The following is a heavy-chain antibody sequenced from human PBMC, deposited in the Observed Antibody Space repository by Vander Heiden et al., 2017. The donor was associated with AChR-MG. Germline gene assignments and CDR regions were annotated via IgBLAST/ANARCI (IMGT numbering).Heavy chain of an antibody. CDR1: GGSISSSSYY. CDR3: ARQQQLTSFDY. Sequence: QLQLQESGPGLVKPWETLSLTCTVSGGSISSSSYYWGWIRQPPGKGLEWIGSIYYSGSTYYNPSLKSRVTISVDTSKNQFSLKLSSVTAADTAVYYCARQQQLTSFDYWGQGTLVTVSS. V-gene: IGHV4-39*01. J-gene: IGHJ4*02. CDR2: IYYSGST. D-gene: IGHD6-13*01.